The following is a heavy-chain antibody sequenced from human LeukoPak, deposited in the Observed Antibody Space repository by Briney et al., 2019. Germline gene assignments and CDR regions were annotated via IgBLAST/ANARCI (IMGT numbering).Heavy chain of an antibody. CDR3: ARGGAADDAFDI. CDR1: GGSISSGGY. Sequence: SETLSLTCAVSGGSISSGGYWSWVRQPPGKGLEWIGQIYISGSTNYNPSLDSRVTMSLDKSRNQLSLRLKSMTAADTAVYYCARGGAADDAFDIWGQGTMVTVSS. V-gene: IGHV4-4*02. J-gene: IGHJ3*02. CDR2: IYISGST. D-gene: IGHD1-26*01.